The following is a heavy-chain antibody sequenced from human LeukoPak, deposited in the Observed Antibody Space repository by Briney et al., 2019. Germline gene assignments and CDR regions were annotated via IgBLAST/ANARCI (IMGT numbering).Heavy chain of an antibody. CDR1: GFTFSSCS. CDR2: ISSSSSYI. J-gene: IGHJ3*02. V-gene: IGHV3-21*01. Sequence: GGSLRLSCAASGFTFSSCSMNWVRQAPGKGLEWVSSISSSSSYIYYADSVKGRFTISRDNAKNSLYLQMNSLRAEDTAVYYCARDRQQLVGDDAFDIWGQGTMVTVSS. D-gene: IGHD6-6*01. CDR3: ARDRQQLVGDDAFDI.